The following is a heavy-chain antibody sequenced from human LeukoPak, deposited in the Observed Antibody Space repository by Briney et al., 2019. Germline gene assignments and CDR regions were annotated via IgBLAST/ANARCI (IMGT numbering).Heavy chain of an antibody. J-gene: IGHJ5*02. CDR1: GGSISNYY. CDR2: IYYSGST. Sequence: SETLSLTCNVSGGSISNYYWTWIRQPPGKGLEWIGYIYYSGSTNYNPSLKSRVTISVDTSKNQFSLKLSSVTAADTAVYYCVRHYGSGRDGLLCGFVPWGKGTLVTVSS. CDR3: VRHYGSGRDGLLCGFVP. V-gene: IGHV4-59*01. D-gene: IGHD3-10*01.